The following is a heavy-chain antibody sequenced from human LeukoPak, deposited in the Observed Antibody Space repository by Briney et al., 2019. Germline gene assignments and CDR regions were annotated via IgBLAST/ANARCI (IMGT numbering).Heavy chain of an antibody. J-gene: IGHJ5*02. CDR3: ARGGYSYGS. V-gene: IGHV3-7*04. D-gene: IGHD5-18*01. CDR1: GFTFSDFW. CDR2: IKQDGSEK. Sequence: AGGSLRLSCAVSGFTFSDFWMSWVRQAPGKGLEWMANIKQDGSEKYYVDSVKGRFTISRDNAKNSLYLQMNSLRAEDTAVYYCARGGYSYGSWGQGTLVTVSS.